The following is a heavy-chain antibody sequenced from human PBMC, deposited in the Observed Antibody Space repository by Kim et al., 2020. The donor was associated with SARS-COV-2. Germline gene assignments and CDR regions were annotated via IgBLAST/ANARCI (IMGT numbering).Heavy chain of an antibody. CDR3: ARERVDFGVVILAY. J-gene: IGHJ4*02. D-gene: IGHD3-3*01. CDR2: INTDGRTT. V-gene: IGHV3-74*03. Sequence: GGSLRLSCAASGFTFSSYWIHWVRQAPGKGLEWVSRINTDGRTTTYADSVKGRFTISRDNAQNTLYLQMNSLRAEDTAVYYCARERVDFGVVILAYWGQGTPVTVSS. CDR1: GFTFSSYW.